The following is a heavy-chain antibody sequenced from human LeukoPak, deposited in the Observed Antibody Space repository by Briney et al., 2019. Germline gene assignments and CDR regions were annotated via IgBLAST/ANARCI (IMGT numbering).Heavy chain of an antibody. CDR1: GFTSGDYA. Sequence: GRSLRLSCTASGFTSGDYAMSWFRQAPGKGLEWVGFIRSKAYGGSAEYAATVKVRFTISRDDSTSIAYLHMNSLKTEDTAVYYCTRVPIRTVTLVIVVRGQDVFDIWGQGTMVTVSS. V-gene: IGHV3-49*03. CDR2: IRSKAYGGSA. D-gene: IGHD3-22*01. CDR3: TRVPIRTVTLVIVVRGQDVFDI. J-gene: IGHJ3*02.